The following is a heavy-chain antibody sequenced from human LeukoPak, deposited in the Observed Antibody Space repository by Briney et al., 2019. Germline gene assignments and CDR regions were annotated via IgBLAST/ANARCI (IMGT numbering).Heavy chain of an antibody. CDR1: GGSFSGYY. CDR2: INHSGST. V-gene: IGHV4-34*01. Sequence: PSETLSLTCAVYGGSFSGYYWSWIRQPPGKGLEWIGEINHSGSTNYNPSLKSRVTISVDTSKNQFSLKLSSVTAADTAVYHCARVAQQLETSRRAFDIWGQGTMVTVSS. D-gene: IGHD6-13*01. J-gene: IGHJ3*02. CDR3: ARVAQQLETSRRAFDI.